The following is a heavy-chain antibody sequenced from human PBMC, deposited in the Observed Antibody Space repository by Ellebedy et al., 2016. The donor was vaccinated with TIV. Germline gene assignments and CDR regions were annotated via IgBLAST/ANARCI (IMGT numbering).Heavy chain of an antibody. Sequence: GGSLRLSCAASGFTFDDYAMHWVRQAPGKGLEWVSGISWNSGSIGYADSVKGRFTISRDNAKNSLYLQMNSLRAEDTALYYCAKGPMAAADLGWYFDLWGRGTLVTVSS. J-gene: IGHJ2*01. D-gene: IGHD6-13*01. CDR3: AKGPMAAADLGWYFDL. CDR1: GFTFDDYA. CDR2: ISWNSGSI. V-gene: IGHV3-9*01.